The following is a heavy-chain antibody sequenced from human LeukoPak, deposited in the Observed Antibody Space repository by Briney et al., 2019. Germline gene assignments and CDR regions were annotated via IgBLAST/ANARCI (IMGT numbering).Heavy chain of an antibody. Sequence: GGSLRLSCAASGFTFSSYSMNWVRQAPGRGLEWVSSISSSSNYIYYADSVKGRFTISRDNAKNSLYLQMNSLRAEDTAVYYCARDLLVVPAAREAFDYWGQGTLVTVSS. CDR3: ARDLLVVPAAREAFDY. CDR1: GFTFSSYS. J-gene: IGHJ4*02. CDR2: ISSSSNYI. D-gene: IGHD2-2*01. V-gene: IGHV3-21*01.